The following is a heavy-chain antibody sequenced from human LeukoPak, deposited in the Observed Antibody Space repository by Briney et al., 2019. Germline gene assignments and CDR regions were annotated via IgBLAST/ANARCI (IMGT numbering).Heavy chain of an antibody. Sequence: PSETLSLTCAVYGGSSSGYYWSWIRQPPGKGLEWIGEINHSGSTNYNPSPKSRATISVDTSKNQFSLKLSSVTAADTAVYYCARGRGIAARRGVRYNWFDPWGQGTLVTVSS. V-gene: IGHV4-34*01. D-gene: IGHD6-6*01. CDR3: ARGRGIAARRGVRYNWFDP. CDR2: INHSGST. J-gene: IGHJ5*02. CDR1: GGSSSGYY.